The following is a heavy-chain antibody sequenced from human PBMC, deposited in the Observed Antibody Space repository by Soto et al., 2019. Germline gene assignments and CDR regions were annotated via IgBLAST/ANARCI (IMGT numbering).Heavy chain of an antibody. CDR1: GGSISSYY. D-gene: IGHD3-10*01. CDR2: IYYSGST. V-gene: IGHV4-59*08. CDR3: ARRYGSGSYYNARGVFDP. J-gene: IGHJ5*02. Sequence: PSETLSLTCTVSGGSISSYYWSWIRQPPGKGLEWIGYIYYSGSTNYNPSLKSRVTISVDTSKNQFSLKLSSVTAADTAVYYCARRYGSGSYYNARGVFDPWGQGTLVTVSS.